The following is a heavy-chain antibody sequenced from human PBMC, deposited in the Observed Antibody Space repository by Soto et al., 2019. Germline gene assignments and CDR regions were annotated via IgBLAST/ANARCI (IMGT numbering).Heavy chain of an antibody. D-gene: IGHD2-8*01. CDR2: IYYSGST. Sequence: SETLSLTCTVSGGSISSGDYYWSWIRQPPGKGLEWIGYIYYSGSTYYNPSLKGRATISVDTSKNQFSLKLSSVIAADTAVYYCVRDTMEADASYYYALDVWGQGTTVTVSS. CDR3: VRDTMEADASYYYALDV. V-gene: IGHV4-30-4*01. CDR1: GGSISSGDYY. J-gene: IGHJ6*02.